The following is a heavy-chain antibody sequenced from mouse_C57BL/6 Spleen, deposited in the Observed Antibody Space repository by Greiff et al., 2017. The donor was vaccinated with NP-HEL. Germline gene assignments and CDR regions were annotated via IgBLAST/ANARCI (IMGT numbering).Heavy chain of an antibody. J-gene: IGHJ2*01. CDR2: IDPSDSET. Sequence: QVQLQQPGAELVRPGSSVQLSCKASGYTFTSYWMHWVKPRPIQGLEWIGNIDPSDSETHYNQKFKDKATLTVDKSSSTAYMQLSSLTSEDSAVYYCARSYDYDLDYWGQGTTLTVSS. D-gene: IGHD2-4*01. CDR3: ARSYDYDLDY. V-gene: IGHV1-52*01. CDR1: GYTFTSYW.